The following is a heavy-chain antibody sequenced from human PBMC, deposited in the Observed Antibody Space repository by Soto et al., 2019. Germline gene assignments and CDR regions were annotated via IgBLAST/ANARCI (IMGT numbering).Heavy chain of an antibody. CDR2: IIPILGIA. CDR3: ASTAVAGHNWFAP. D-gene: IGHD6-19*01. Sequence: QVQLVQSGAEVKKPGSSVKVSCKASGGTFSSYTISWVRQAPGQGLEWMGRIIPILGIANYAQKFQGRVTXTXDXYTSTAYMELSSRRSEDTAVYYCASTAVAGHNWFAPWGQGTLVTVSS. V-gene: IGHV1-69*02. CDR1: GGTFSSYT. J-gene: IGHJ5*02.